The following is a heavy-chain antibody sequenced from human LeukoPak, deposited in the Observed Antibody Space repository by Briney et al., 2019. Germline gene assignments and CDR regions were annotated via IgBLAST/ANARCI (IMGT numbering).Heavy chain of an antibody. CDR2: ISWNSGSI. CDR3: AKAHDYGDYFDY. J-gene: IGHJ4*02. D-gene: IGHD4-17*01. Sequence: PGRSLRLSCAASGFTFDDYAMHWVRQAPGKGLEWVSGISWNSGSIGYADSVKGRFTISRDNAKNSLYLQMNSLRAEDTALYYCAKAHDYGDYFDYWGQGTLVTVSS. CDR1: GFTFDDYA. V-gene: IGHV3-9*01.